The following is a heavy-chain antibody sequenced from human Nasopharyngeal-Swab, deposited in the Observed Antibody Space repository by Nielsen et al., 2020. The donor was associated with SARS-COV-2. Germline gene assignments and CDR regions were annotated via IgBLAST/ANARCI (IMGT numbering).Heavy chain of an antibody. CDR1: GFVFSASA. J-gene: IGHJ6*02. CDR2: ISSSSSYI. Sequence: GGSLRLSCATSGFVFSASAMHWVRQASGKGLEWVSSISSSSSYIYYADSVKGRFTISRDNAKNSLYLQMNSLRAEDTAVYYCARDGLDYDFWSAYFMDVWGQGTTVTVSS. V-gene: IGHV3-21*01. D-gene: IGHD3-3*01. CDR3: ARDGLDYDFWSAYFMDV.